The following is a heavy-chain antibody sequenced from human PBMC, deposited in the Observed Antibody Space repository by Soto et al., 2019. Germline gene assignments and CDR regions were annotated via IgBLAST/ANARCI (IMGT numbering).Heavy chain of an antibody. CDR3: ARDRRRLRYGMDV. CDR1: GFTVSSNY. CDR2: IYSGGST. Sequence: PGGSLRLSCAASGFTVSSNYMSWVRQAPGKGLEWVSVIYSGGSTYYADSVKGRFTISGDNSKNTLYLQMNSLRAEDTAVYYCARDRRRLRYGMDVWGQGTTVTVSS. D-gene: IGHD3-22*01. V-gene: IGHV3-53*01. J-gene: IGHJ6*02.